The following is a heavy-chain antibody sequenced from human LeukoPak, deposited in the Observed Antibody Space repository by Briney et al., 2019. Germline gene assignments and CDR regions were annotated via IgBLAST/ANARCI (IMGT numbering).Heavy chain of an antibody. CDR3: ARWVVAATPNTFDI. Sequence: GGSLRLSCAASGFTFTRYSMNWVRQAPGKGLEWVSSISSSSIYIYYADSVKGRFTISRDNAKNSLYLQMNSLRAEDTAVYYCARWVVAATPNTFDIWGQGTMVTVSS. D-gene: IGHD2-15*01. CDR2: ISSSSIYI. J-gene: IGHJ3*02. V-gene: IGHV3-21*01. CDR1: GFTFTRYS.